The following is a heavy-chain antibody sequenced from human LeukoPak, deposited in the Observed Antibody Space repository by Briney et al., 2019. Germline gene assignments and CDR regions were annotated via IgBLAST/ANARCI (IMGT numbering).Heavy chain of an antibody. D-gene: IGHD6-6*01. V-gene: IGHV3-30*18. CDR1: GFTFRSYG. Sequence: PGGPLRLSCAASGFTFRSYGIHWVRQAPGKGLEWVALISYDGSDKFFADSVRGRFTISRDNSKNTLHLQMNSLRAEDTAVYYCAKDLATKYTLDYWGQGTLVTVSS. CDR3: AKDLATKYTLDY. CDR2: ISYDGSDK. J-gene: IGHJ4*02.